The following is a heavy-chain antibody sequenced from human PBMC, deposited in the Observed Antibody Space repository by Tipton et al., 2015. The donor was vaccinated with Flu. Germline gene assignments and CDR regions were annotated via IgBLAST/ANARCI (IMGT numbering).Heavy chain of an antibody. J-gene: IGHJ6*03. Sequence: QSGPEVKKPGSSVKVSCKASGGTFSSYAISWVRQAPGQGLEWMGWINPNSGGTNYAQKFQGRVTMTRDTSISTAYMELSRLRSDDTAVYYCARAELYLSYYMDVWGKGTTVTVSS. CDR1: GGTFSSYA. V-gene: IGHV1-2*02. CDR3: ARAELYLSYYMDV. CDR2: INPNSGGT. D-gene: IGHD3-10*01.